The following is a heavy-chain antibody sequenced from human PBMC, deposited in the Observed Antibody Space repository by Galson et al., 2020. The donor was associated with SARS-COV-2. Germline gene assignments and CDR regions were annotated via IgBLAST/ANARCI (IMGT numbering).Heavy chain of an antibody. CDR3: TRDLHTWFGRA. Sequence: GGSLRLSCTASGFTFGDYAMSWVRQAPGKGLEWVGFIRSKAYGGTTEYAASVKGRFTISRDDSKSIAYLQMNSLKTEDTAVYYCTRDLHTWFGRAWGQGTLVTVSS. D-gene: IGHD3-10*01. J-gene: IGHJ5*02. CDR1: GFTFGDYA. V-gene: IGHV3-49*04. CDR2: IRSKAYGGTT.